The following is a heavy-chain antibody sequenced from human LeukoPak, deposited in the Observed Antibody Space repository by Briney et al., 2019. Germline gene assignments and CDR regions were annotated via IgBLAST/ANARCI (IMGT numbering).Heavy chain of an antibody. Sequence: PGGSLRLSCAASGFTFSDYYMSWIRQAPGKGLEWVSYISSSSSYTNYADSVKGRFTISRDNAKNSLYLQMNSLRAEDTAVYYCAREDSSGWNMYFDYWGQGTLVTVSS. V-gene: IGHV3-11*06. CDR2: ISSSSSYT. CDR1: GFTFSDYY. J-gene: IGHJ4*02. D-gene: IGHD6-19*01. CDR3: AREDSSGWNMYFDY.